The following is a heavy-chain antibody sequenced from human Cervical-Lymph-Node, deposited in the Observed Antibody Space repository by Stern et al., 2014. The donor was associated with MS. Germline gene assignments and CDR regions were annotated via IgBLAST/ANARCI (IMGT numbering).Heavy chain of an antibody. CDR3: AKADDYAAGIDA. D-gene: IGHD3-16*01. CDR2: LGWNSEGR. J-gene: IGHJ5*02. Sequence: QLVESGGGMVQPGSSLRLSCEASGFKFDDFAMHWVRQAPGKGLEWVSGLGWNSEGRGYADSVQGRFTISRDNAKSSLYLQMNSLTAEDTALYYCAKADDYAAGIDAWGQGTLVVVSS. CDR1: GFKFDDFA. V-gene: IGHV3-9*01.